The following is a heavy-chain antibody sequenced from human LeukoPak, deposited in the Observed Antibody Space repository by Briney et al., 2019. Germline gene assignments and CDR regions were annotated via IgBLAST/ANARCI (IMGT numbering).Heavy chain of an antibody. Sequence: PSETLSLTCAVYGGSFSGYYWSWIRQPPGKGLEWIGEINHSGSTNYNPSLKSRVTISVGTSKNQFSLKLTSVTAADTAVYYCARGRYFDYWGQGTLVTVSS. CDR1: GGSFSGYY. J-gene: IGHJ4*02. CDR2: INHSGST. V-gene: IGHV4-34*01. CDR3: ARGRYFDY.